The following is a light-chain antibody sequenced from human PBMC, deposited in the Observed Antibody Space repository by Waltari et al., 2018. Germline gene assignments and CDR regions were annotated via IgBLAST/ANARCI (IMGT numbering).Light chain of an antibody. Sequence: YELTQPPSVSVSPGQTARITCSGHELPRKYAYWFQQKSGQPPRLVIYEDTKRPSGIPERFSGSSSGTVATLTITGAQVDDEADYYCYSSDSTGLRVFGGGTTVVVL. J-gene: IGLJ1*01. CDR3: YSSDSTGLRV. CDR2: EDT. V-gene: IGLV3-10*01. CDR1: ELPRKY.